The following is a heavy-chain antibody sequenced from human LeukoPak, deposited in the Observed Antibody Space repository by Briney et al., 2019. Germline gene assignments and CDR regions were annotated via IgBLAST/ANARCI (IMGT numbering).Heavy chain of an antibody. V-gene: IGHV4-30-4*01. Sequence: SETLSLTCTVSGGSISSGDYYWSWIRQPPGKGLKWIGYIYYSGSTYYNPSLKSRVTISVDTSKNQFSLKLSSVTAADTAVYYCASGGGYSYGRPYYFDYWGQGTLVTVSS. CDR2: IYYSGST. CDR3: ASGGGYSYGRPYYFDY. J-gene: IGHJ4*02. D-gene: IGHD5-18*01. CDR1: GGSISSGDYY.